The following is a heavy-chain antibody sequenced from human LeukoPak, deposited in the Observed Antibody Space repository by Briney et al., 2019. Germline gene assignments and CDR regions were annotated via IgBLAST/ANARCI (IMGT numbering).Heavy chain of an antibody. Sequence: PGGSLRLSCAASGFTFNRNAISWVRQAPGKGLEWVSYISSSGSTIYYADSVKGRFTISRDNAKNSLYLQMNSLRAEDTAVYYCASSDCGGDCYYDAFDIWGQGTMVTVSS. D-gene: IGHD2-21*02. CDR1: GFTFNRNA. CDR3: ASSDCGGDCYYDAFDI. CDR2: ISSSGSTI. V-gene: IGHV3-48*04. J-gene: IGHJ3*02.